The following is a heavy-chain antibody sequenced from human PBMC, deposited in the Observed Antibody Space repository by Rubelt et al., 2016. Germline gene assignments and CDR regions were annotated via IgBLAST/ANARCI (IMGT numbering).Heavy chain of an antibody. CDR3: QGNKGLPHEDY. Sequence: QVQLQESGPGLVKPSETLSLPCTVSGGSISSYYWSWIRQPAGKGLEWIGRIYTSGRTNYNPALKSRATISVDTSKSQFCRKRSSVTAADTAVYYCQGNKGLPHEDYWGQGTLVTVSS. CDR1: GGSISSYY. J-gene: IGHJ4*02. D-gene: IGHD2-15*01. V-gene: IGHV4-4*07. CDR2: IYTSGRT.